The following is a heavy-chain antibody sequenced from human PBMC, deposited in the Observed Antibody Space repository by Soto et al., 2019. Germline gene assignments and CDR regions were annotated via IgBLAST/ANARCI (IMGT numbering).Heavy chain of an antibody. V-gene: IGHV4-59*01. Sequence: SETLSLTCTVSGGSISSYYWSWIRQPPGKGLEWIGYIYYSGSTNYNPSLKSRVTISVDTYKNQFSLKLSSVTAADTAVYYCAAREATIFFPGPLNDAFDIWGQGTMVTVSS. CDR3: AAREATIFFPGPLNDAFDI. CDR1: GGSISSYY. J-gene: IGHJ3*02. CDR2: IYYSGST. D-gene: IGHD3-9*01.